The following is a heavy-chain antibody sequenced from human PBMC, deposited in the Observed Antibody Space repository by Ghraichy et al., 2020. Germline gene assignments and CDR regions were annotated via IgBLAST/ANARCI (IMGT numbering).Heavy chain of an antibody. CDR1: GYTFTSYY. CDR2: INPSGGST. Sequence: ASVKVSCKASGYTFTSYYMHWVRQAPGQGLEWMGIINPSGGSTSYAQKFQGRVTMTRETSTSTVYMELSSLRSEDTAVYYCARVRHSGGRILDAVDIWGQGKMVTVSS. CDR3: ARVRHSGGRILDAVDI. D-gene: IGHD3-3*01. J-gene: IGHJ3*02. V-gene: IGHV1-46*01.